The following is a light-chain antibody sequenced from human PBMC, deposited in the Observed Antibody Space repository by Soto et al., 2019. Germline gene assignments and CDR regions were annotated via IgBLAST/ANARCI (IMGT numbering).Light chain of an antibody. CDR1: SSDIGTNT. V-gene: IGLV1-44*01. Sequence: QSVLTQPPSASGTPGQRVTISCSGSSSDIGTNTVNWYQQLPGTAPKLLIYSNNKRPSGVPHRFFGSKSGTSASLAISGLQSEDEADYYCAAWDGSLNAYVFGTGTKVTVL. J-gene: IGLJ1*01. CDR3: AAWDGSLNAYV. CDR2: SNN.